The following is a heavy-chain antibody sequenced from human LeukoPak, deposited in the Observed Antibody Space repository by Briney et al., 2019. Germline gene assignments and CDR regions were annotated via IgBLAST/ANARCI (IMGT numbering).Heavy chain of an antibody. CDR1: GFTFSSYA. CDR3: AKATVTSITIFDY. CDR2: ISGSGGST. Sequence: GGSLRLSCAASGFTFSSYAMTWVRQAPGKGPEWVSAISGSGGSTYYADSIKGQFTISRDNSKNTLYLQMNSLRAEDTAVYYCAKATVTSITIFDYWGQGTLVTVSS. V-gene: IGHV3-23*01. J-gene: IGHJ4*02. D-gene: IGHD4-17*01.